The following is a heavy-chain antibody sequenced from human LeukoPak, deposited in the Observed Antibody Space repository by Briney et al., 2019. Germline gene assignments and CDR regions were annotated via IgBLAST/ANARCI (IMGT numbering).Heavy chain of an antibody. CDR3: ARDQEGFDY. V-gene: IGHV1-46*01. Sequence: ASVKVSCKASGGTFISYAISWVRQAPGQGLEWMGMIYPGDGSTSYARKFQGRVTVTRDTSTSTVHMELSGLRSEDTAVYYCARDQEGFDYWGQGTLVTVSS. J-gene: IGHJ4*02. CDR1: GGTFISYA. CDR2: IYPGDGST.